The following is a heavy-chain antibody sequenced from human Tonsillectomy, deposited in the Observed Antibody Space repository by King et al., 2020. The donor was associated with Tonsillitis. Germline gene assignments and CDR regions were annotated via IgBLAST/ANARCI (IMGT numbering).Heavy chain of an antibody. J-gene: IGHJ3*02. Sequence: HLVYSVSAVTTPGASVKVSCQASGYTFTSYYLHWVRQAPGQGLEWMGIINPSGGSTSYAQKFQGRVTMTRDTSTSTVYMELSSLRSEDTAVYYCARDTSVVGYSYGYYAFDIWGQGTMVTVSS. CDR2: INPSGGST. CDR3: ARDTSVVGYSYGYYAFDI. D-gene: IGHD5-18*01. CDR1: GYTFTSYY. V-gene: IGHV1-46*01.